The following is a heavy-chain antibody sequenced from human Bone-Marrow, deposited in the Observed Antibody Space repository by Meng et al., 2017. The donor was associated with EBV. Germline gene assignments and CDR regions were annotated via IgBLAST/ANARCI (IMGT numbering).Heavy chain of an antibody. CDR1: GGSIKTSDYY. V-gene: IGHV4-30-4*01. CDR3: ARQSDYYVGSNSYSSLIDY. Sequence: QVPLQESGPGLVKPSQTLSLTCGGSGGSIKTSDYYWSWIRQPPGKGLEWIGYIYYSGSTFYNPSLKSRVSISVDTSKNQFSLKLNSVTAADTAVYYCARQSDYYVGSNSYSSLIDYWGRGTLVTVSS. D-gene: IGHD3-16*01. CDR2: IYYSGST. J-gene: IGHJ4*02.